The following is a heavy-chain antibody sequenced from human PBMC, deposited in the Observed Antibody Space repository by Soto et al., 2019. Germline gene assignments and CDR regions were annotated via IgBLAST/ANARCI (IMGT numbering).Heavy chain of an antibody. D-gene: IGHD3-9*01. J-gene: IGHJ2*01. V-gene: IGHV4-34*01. Sequence: QVQLQQWGAGPLRPLETLSLTCGVSGGSFSGYYWAWIRQSPGKGLEWIGEINDRGSINYNPFLKSRVSISVGKSKNHYSLNLRSVTAADTAVYYCARESHDILTGPPWVWYFDLWGRGTLVTVSS. CDR1: GGSFSGYY. CDR3: ARESHDILTGPPWVWYFDL. CDR2: INDRGSI.